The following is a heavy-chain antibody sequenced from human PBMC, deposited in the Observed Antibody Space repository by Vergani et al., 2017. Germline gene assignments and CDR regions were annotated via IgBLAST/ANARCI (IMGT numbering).Heavy chain of an antibody. CDR2: IRYDGGKT. Sequence: QVQLVESGGGVVQPGRSLRLSCTSSGFTFSTYAMHWVRQAPGKGLEWVAFIRYDGGKTYYVDSVKGRFTISRDNSKNTVFLQMNRLRAEDTAVYYCAKMGSVVVTEVAYYFDYWGQGTLVTVSS. D-gene: IGHD2-21*02. J-gene: IGHJ4*02. CDR3: AKMGSVVVTEVAYYFDY. V-gene: IGHV3-30*02. CDR1: GFTFSTYA.